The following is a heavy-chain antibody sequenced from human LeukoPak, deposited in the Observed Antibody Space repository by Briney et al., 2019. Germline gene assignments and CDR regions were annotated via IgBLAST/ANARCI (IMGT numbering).Heavy chain of an antibody. CDR3: GKNLPYNGRAFEI. Sequence: PGGSLRLSCAASGFTFNNYAMSWVRQAPGKGLEWVSLIMSGGTTYYADSVKGRFTISRDKSKDTLHLQMNSLRAEDTAVYYCGKNLPYNGRAFEIWGLGTMVTVSS. CDR1: GFTFNNYA. CDR2: IMSGGTT. D-gene: IGHD1-14*01. V-gene: IGHV3-23*01. J-gene: IGHJ3*02.